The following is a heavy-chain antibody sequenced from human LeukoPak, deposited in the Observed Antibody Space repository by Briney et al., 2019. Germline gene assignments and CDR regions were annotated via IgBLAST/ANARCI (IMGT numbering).Heavy chain of an antibody. CDR3: VKDRSGCYAYSFDV. D-gene: IGHD2-8*01. Sequence: GRSLRLSCAASGLTFGDYAMHWVRQAPGQGLEWVSGINWNSGRIGYADSVKGRFTISRDNAKNSLFLQMNSLKVEDTALYYCVKDRSGCYAYSFDVWGQGTMVTVSS. V-gene: IGHV3-9*01. CDR2: INWNSGRI. J-gene: IGHJ3*01. CDR1: GLTFGDYA.